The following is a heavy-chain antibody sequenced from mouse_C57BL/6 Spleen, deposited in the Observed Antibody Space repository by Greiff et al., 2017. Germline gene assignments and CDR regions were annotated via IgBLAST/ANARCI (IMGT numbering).Heavy chain of an antibody. V-gene: IGHV1-42*01. CDR1: GYSFTGYY. CDR2: INPSTGGT. D-gene: IGHD2-4*01. J-gene: IGHJ4*01. CDR3: ASIYYDYDPFYALDY. Sequence: EVQLQQSGPELVKPGASVKISCKASGYSFTGYYMNWVKQSPEKSLEWIGEINPSTGGTTYNQKFKAKATLTVDKSSSTAYMQLKSLTSEDSAVYDCASIYYDYDPFYALDYWGQGTSVTVSS.